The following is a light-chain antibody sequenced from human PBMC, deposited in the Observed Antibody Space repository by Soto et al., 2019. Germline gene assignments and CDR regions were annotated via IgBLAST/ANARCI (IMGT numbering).Light chain of an antibody. CDR3: QQSYSTPPT. V-gene: IGKV1-39*01. CDR1: QSISSY. CDR2: AAS. J-gene: IGKJ1*01. Sequence: DIQMTQSPSSLSASVGDRVTITCRASQSISSYLNWYQQKPGKAPKLPIYAASSLQSGVPSRFSGSGSGTDVTLTISSLQPEDFATYYCQQSYSTPPTFGQGTKVEIK.